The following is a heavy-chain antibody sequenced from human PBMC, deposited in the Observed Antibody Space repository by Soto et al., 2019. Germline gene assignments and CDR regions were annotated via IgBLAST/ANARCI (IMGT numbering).Heavy chain of an antibody. V-gene: IGHV3-23*01. Sequence: GGSLRLSCAASGFTFSSYAMSWVRQAPGKGLEWVSAISGSGGSTYYADSVKGRFTISRDNSGSTLYLQMNSLRVEDTAIYYCAKLFPYGSGSYSGYWGQGSLVTVSS. J-gene: IGHJ4*02. CDR1: GFTFSSYA. CDR3: AKLFPYGSGSYSGY. D-gene: IGHD3-10*01. CDR2: ISGSGGST.